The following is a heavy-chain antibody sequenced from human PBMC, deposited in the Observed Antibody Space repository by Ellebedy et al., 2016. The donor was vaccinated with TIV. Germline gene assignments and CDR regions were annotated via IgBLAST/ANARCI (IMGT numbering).Heavy chain of an antibody. V-gene: IGHV4-59*01. D-gene: IGHD3-16*01. Sequence: GSLRLXXTVSGGSISSYYWSWIRQPPGKGLEWIGYIYYSGSTNYNPSLKSRVTISVDTSKNQFSLKLSSVTAADTAVYYCAREGDSAFDIWGQGTMVTVSS. CDR3: AREGDSAFDI. CDR2: IYYSGST. CDR1: GGSISSYY. J-gene: IGHJ3*02.